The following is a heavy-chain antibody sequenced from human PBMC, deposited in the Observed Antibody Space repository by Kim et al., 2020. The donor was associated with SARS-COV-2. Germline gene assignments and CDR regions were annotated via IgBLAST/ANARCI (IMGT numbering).Heavy chain of an antibody. Sequence: GGSLRLSCAASGFTFDDYVMHWVRQPPGKGLEWVSGVTWNSESIGYADSVKGRFTISRDNAKNSLYLQMNSLRAEDTALYYCARGSNYNTGSFDFWGQGTLVTVSS. D-gene: IGHD6-19*01. V-gene: IGHV3-9*01. J-gene: IGHJ4*02. CDR1: GFTFDDYV. CDR3: ARGSNYNTGSFDF. CDR2: VTWNSESI.